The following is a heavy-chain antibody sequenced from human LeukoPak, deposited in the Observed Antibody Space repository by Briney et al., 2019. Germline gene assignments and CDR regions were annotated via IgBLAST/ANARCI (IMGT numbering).Heavy chain of an antibody. D-gene: IGHD1-26*01. CDR2: IIPIFGTA. CDR3: ARDGHRSGSCPDY. V-gene: IGHV1-69*13. J-gene: IGHJ4*02. Sequence: SVKVSCKASGGTFSSYAISWVRQAPGQGLEWMGGIIPIFGTANYAQKFQGRVTITADESTSTAYMELSSLRSEDTAVYYCARDGHRSGSCPDYWGQGTLVTVSS. CDR1: GGTFSSYA.